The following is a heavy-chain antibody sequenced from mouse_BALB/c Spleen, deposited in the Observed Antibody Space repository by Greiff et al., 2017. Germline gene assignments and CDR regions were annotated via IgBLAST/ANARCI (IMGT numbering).Heavy chain of an antibody. Sequence: VQLQQSGPELVKPGASVKISCKASGYSFTGYFMNWVMQSHGKSLEWIGRINPYNGDTFYNQKFKGKATLTVDKSSSTAHMELRSLASEDSAVYYCARGLRRYFDYWGQGTTLTVSS. CDR2: INPYNGDT. CDR3: ARGLRRYFDY. D-gene: IGHD2-2*01. V-gene: IGHV1-20*02. J-gene: IGHJ2*01. CDR1: GYSFTGYF.